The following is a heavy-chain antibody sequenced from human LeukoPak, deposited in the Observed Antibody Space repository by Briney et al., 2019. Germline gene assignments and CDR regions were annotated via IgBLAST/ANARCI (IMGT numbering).Heavy chain of an antibody. CDR2: IYTSGTT. CDR3: AREGSSAYAWFDP. J-gene: IGHJ5*02. V-gene: IGHV4-4*07. D-gene: IGHD3-22*01. CDR1: GDSIRGYY. Sequence: SETLSLTCTVHGDSIRGYYWSWVRQPAGKGLEWIGHIYTSGTTNYNPSLKSRVTMSIDTSKNQFSLKLSSVTAADTAVYYCAREGSSAYAWFDPWGQGTLVTVSS.